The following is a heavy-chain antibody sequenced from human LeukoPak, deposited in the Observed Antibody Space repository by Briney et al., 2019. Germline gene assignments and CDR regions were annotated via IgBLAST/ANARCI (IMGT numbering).Heavy chain of an antibody. CDR3: ARSPGDYGDPRWFDP. V-gene: IGHV4-34*01. CDR2: VNHSGST. J-gene: IGHJ5*02. CDR1: GGSFSGFY. D-gene: IGHD4-17*01. Sequence: SETLSLTCAVYGGSFSGFYWSWIRQPPGKGLEWIGEVNHSGSTYYNPSLKSRVTISVDTSKNQFSLKLSSVTAADTAVYYCARSPGDYGDPRWFDPWGQGTLVTVSS.